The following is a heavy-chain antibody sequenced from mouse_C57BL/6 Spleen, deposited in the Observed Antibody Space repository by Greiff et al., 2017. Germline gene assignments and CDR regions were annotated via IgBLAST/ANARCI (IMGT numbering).Heavy chain of an antibody. CDR2: IWGGGST. Sequence: VQLQESGPGLVAPSQSLSITCTVSGFSLTSYGVDWVRQPPGKGLEWLGVIWGGGSTNYNSALMSRLSISKDNSKSQVILKMNRLQTDDTAMYYCAKRDYDWGGYAIDYWGQGTSVTVSS. V-gene: IGHV2-9*01. CDR3: AKRDYDWGGYAIDY. J-gene: IGHJ4*01. CDR1: GFSLTSYG. D-gene: IGHD2-4*01.